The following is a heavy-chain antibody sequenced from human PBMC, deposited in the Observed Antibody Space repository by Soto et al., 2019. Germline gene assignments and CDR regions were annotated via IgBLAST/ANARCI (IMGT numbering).Heavy chain of an antibody. D-gene: IGHD3-16*01. CDR3: ARMATFGSLNWFDP. CDR1: GYSFTNND. CDR2: MNPGSGDT. J-gene: IGHJ5*02. V-gene: IGHV1-8*01. Sequence: GSSVQVSCKASGYSFTNNDVTWVRQATGQGLEWMGWMNPGSGDTGYEQKFQGRVTMTRDISIATAYMELSSLRSDDTAIYYCARMATFGSLNWFDPWGQGTLVTASS.